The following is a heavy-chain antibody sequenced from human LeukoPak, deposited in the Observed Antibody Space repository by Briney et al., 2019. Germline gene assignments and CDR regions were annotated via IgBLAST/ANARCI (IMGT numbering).Heavy chain of an antibody. V-gene: IGHV4-59*01. D-gene: IGHD6-13*01. J-gene: IGHJ3*02. CDR3: ARAWGDSSSWYAEPNAFDI. Sequence: SETLSLTCTVSGGSIRGYYWSWTRQPPGKGLEWIGYIYYSGSTNYNPSLKSRVTISVDMSKNQFSLKLSSVTAADTAVYYCARAWGDSSSWYAEPNAFDIWGQGTMVTVSS. CDR1: GGSIRGYY. CDR2: IYYSGST.